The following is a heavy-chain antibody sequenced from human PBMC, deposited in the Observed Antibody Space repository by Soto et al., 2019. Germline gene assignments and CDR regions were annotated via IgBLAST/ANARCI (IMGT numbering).Heavy chain of an antibody. D-gene: IGHD5-18*01. CDR3: AREGYSYGAQNAFDI. V-gene: IGHV1-8*01. CDR2: MNPNSGNT. J-gene: IGHJ3*02. CDR1: GYTFTSYD. Sequence: QVQLVQSGAEVKKPGASVKVSCKASGYTFTSYDINWVRQAPGQGLEWMGWMNPNSGNTGYAQKFQGRVTMTRNTSISTAYMELSSLRSEDKSVYYCAREGYSYGAQNAFDIWGQGTMVTVSS.